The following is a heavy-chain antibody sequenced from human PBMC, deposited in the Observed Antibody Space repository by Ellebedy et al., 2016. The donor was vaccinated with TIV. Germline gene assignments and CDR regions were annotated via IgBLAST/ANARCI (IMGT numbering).Heavy chain of an antibody. V-gene: IGHV1-46*01. CDR1: GYTFTSYY. D-gene: IGHD3-16*02. Sequence: AASVKVSCKASGYTFTSYYMHWVRQAPGQGLEWMGIINPSGGSTSYAQKFQGRVTMTRDTSTSTVYMELSSLRSEDTAVYYCARWGLGELSSDYYFDYWGQGTLVTVSS. CDR2: INPSGGST. J-gene: IGHJ4*02. CDR3: ARWGLGELSSDYYFDY.